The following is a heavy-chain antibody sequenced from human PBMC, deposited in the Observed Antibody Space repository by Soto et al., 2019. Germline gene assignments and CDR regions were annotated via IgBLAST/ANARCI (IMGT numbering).Heavy chain of an antibody. CDR3: ATYDFNWGFDY. D-gene: IGHD7-27*01. CDR1: GGSISSGGYS. CDR2: IYHSGST. Sequence: SETLSLTCAVSGGSISSGGYSWSWIRQPPGKGLEWIGYIYHSGSTYYNPSLKSRVTISVDRSKNQFSLKLSSVTAADTAVYYCATYDFNWGFDYWGQGTLVTVSS. J-gene: IGHJ4*02. V-gene: IGHV4-30-2*01.